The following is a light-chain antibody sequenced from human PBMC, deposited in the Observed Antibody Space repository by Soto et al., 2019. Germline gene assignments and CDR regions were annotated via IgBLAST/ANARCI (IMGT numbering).Light chain of an antibody. V-gene: IGKV1-39*01. J-gene: IGKJ1*01. Sequence: DIQLTQSPASLSASVGYRITITCRASQSIITYLNWYQQKPGEAPTLLVYDSSTLQSGAPSRFSGSGFGAEFTVTVSSLQPEDFATYYCPQYNIYPWTFGQGTKVDI. CDR1: QSIITY. CDR2: DSS. CDR3: PQYNIYPWT.